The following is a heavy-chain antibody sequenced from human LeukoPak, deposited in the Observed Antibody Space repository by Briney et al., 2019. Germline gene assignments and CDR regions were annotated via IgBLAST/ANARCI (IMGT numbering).Heavy chain of an antibody. J-gene: IGHJ3*02. Sequence: GGSLRLSCAVSGFTFSNYNMNWVRQAPGKGLEWVSYISSSSSTIYYADSVKGRFTISRDNAKNSLSLQMNSLRAEDTAVYYCARDHHRRHYDSQARDTFDIWGQGTTVTVSS. CDR2: ISSSSSTI. CDR3: ARDHHRRHYDSQARDTFDI. D-gene: IGHD3-22*01. V-gene: IGHV3-48*01. CDR1: GFTFSNYN.